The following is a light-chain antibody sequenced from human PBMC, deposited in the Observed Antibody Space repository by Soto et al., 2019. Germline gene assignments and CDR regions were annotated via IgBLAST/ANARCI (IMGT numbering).Light chain of an antibody. CDR3: QQYYASSWT. CDR2: AAS. J-gene: IGKJ1*01. V-gene: IGKV3-20*01. CDR1: QSISSTY. Sequence: EIVLTQSPGTLSLSPGERATLSCRASQSISSTYLAWYRRKPGQAPRLLIYAASSRATGIPDRFSGSGPATDFTLTISRLEPEDFAVYYCQQYYASSWTFGQGTRVEIK.